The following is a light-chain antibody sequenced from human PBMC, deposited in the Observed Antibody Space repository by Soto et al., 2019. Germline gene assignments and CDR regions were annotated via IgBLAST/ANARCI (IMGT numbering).Light chain of an antibody. CDR1: QSVGSN. Sequence: EIVSTQSPGTLSLSPGERHTHSCRARQSVGSNLAWYQQTPGQAPRVVIYDASTRATVIPDRFSGSGSGTEFSLTISRLEPEDFAVYYCHQYGISPFGGGTKVDIK. J-gene: IGKJ4*01. V-gene: IGKV3-20*01. CDR3: HQYGISP. CDR2: DAS.